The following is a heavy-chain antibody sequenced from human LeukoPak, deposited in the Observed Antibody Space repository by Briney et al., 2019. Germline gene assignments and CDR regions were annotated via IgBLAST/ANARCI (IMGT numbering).Heavy chain of an antibody. CDR2: INSDAIYI. V-gene: IGHV3-21*01. D-gene: IGHD2-8*02. CDR3: ARGAGGGQQRDGWFDP. Sequence: GGSLRLSCAASGFAFSRYSMNWVRQAPGKGLEWVSSINSDAIYIYYADSVRGRFTISRDNAKNSLFLHMNSLRADDTAVYYCARGAGGGQQRDGWFDPWGQGTLVTVSS. CDR1: GFAFSRYS. J-gene: IGHJ5*02.